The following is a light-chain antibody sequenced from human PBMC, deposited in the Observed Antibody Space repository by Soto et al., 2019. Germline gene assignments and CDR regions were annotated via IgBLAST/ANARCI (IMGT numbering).Light chain of an antibody. Sequence: QSVLTQPPSMSGAPGQRVSISCTGSTSNIGAPYDVHWYQHLPGTAPKLLIYGDNNRPSGVPDRFSGSKSGTSASLAITRLQAEDEADYYCCSYVSSKTYVFGTGTKV. CDR1: TSNIGAPYD. J-gene: IGLJ1*01. CDR3: CSYVSSKTYV. V-gene: IGLV1-40*01. CDR2: GDN.